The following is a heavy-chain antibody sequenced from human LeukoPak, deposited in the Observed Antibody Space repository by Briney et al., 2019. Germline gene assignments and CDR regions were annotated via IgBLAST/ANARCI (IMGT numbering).Heavy chain of an antibody. D-gene: IGHD5-24*01. CDR3: ARDGDHEIRGFDI. CDR1: GGSFSAYY. CDR2: INHSGST. J-gene: IGHJ3*02. V-gene: IGHV4-34*01. Sequence: PSETLSLTCAVYGGSFSAYYWSWIRQPPGKGLEWIGEINHSGSTNYNPSLKSRVTISVDTSKNQFSLKLSSVTAADTAVYYCARDGDHEIRGFDIWGQGTMVTVSS.